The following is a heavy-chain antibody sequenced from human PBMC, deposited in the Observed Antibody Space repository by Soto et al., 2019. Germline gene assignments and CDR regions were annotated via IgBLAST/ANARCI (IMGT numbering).Heavy chain of an antibody. J-gene: IGHJ3*02. V-gene: IGHV4-39*01. CDR2: IYYSGTA. D-gene: IGHD3-22*01. Sequence: QLQLQESGPGLVKPSETLSLTCSVSGVSISSTNSYWDWIRQPPGKGPEWIGSIYYSGTAYYNPSLKSRVTISVDTSKSQFSLRLSSVTAADTAVYYCARRGDLSYYHSSDYPDAFDIWGQGTMVTVSS. CDR1: GVSISSTNSY. CDR3: ARRGDLSYYHSSDYPDAFDI.